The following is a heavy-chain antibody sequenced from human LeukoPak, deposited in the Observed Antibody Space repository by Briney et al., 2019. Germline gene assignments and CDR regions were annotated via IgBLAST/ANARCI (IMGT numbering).Heavy chain of an antibody. Sequence: GGSLRLSCAASGFTFSSYSMNWVRQAPGKGLEWVSSISSSSSYIYYADSVKGRFTISRDNAKNSLYLQMNSLRAEDTAVYYCARSQGGDLGVDVWDQGTTVTVSS. CDR2: ISSSSSYI. J-gene: IGHJ6*02. D-gene: IGHD2-21*02. V-gene: IGHV3-21*01. CDR3: ARSQGGDLGVDV. CDR1: GFTFSSYS.